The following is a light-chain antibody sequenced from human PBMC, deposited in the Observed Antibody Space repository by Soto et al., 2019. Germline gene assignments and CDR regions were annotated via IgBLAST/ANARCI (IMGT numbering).Light chain of an antibody. CDR2: GAS. Sequence: DIVLTQSPGILSLSPGEPVTLSCRASEIVLSSYVAWYQQRPGQAPRLLIYGASSRASGIPDRFSGSGSGTDFTHTISRLEPEDFAVYYCQQYGNPPLTFGQGTTVEFK. CDR3: QQYGNPPLT. V-gene: IGKV3-20*01. J-gene: IGKJ1*01. CDR1: EIVLSSY.